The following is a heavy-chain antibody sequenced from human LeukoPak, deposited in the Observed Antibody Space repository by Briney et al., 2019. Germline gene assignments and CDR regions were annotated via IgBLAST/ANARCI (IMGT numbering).Heavy chain of an antibody. Sequence: PSETLSLTCAVYGGSFSGYYWSWIRQPPGKGLEWIGEINHSGSTNYNPSLKSRVTISVDTSKNQFSLKLSSVTAADTAVYYCARVPVQIWFGNFAYWGQGTLVTVSS. V-gene: IGHV4-34*01. D-gene: IGHD5-18*01. CDR3: ARVPVQIWFGNFAY. CDR1: GGSFSGYY. CDR2: INHSGST. J-gene: IGHJ4*02.